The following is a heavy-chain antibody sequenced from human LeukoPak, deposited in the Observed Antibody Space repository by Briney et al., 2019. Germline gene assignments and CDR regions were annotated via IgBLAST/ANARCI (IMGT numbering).Heavy chain of an antibody. D-gene: IGHD2-2*01. CDR3: ARDYCSTTSCFDF. CDR1: GHTFTGYF. CDR2: INPNSGDT. V-gene: IGHV1-2*02. J-gene: IGHJ4*02. Sequence: GASVKVSCKASGHTFTGYFMHWVRQAPGQGLEWMGWINPNSGDTKYAQRFQGRVTMTRDTSISTAYMELSRLRSDDTAFYYCARDYCSTTSCFDFWGQGTLVTVSS.